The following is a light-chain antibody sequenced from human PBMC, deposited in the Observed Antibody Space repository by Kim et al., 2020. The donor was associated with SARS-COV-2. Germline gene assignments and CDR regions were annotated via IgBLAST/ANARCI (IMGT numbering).Light chain of an antibody. CDR2: GAS. V-gene: IGKV3-20*01. CDR1: QSVSSSY. Sequence: EIVLTQSPGTLSLSPGNRATLSCRASQSVSSSYLAWHQQKPGQAPRLLIYGASSRATGIPDRFSGSGSGTDFTLTISRLEPEDFAVYYCQQYGSSPATFGQGTKVDIK. CDR3: QQYGSSPAT. J-gene: IGKJ1*01.